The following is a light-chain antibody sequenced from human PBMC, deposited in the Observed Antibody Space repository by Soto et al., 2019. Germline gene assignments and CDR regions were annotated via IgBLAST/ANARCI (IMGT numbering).Light chain of an antibody. J-gene: IGKJ5*01. CDR2: KVS. CDR1: QSLVHSDGIAY. V-gene: IGKV2-30*02. CDR3: MQGTHWPIT. Sequence: DVVMTQSPLSLPVTLGQPASISCRSNQSLVHSDGIAYFSWFQQRPGRSPRRLIYKVSNRDSGVQARFSDSGSGNHFALKISRVDAEDVGVYYCMQGTHWPITFGQGTRLQI.